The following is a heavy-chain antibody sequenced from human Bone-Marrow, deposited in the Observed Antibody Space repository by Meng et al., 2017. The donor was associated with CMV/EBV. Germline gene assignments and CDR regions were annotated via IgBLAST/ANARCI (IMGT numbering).Heavy chain of an antibody. Sequence: SVKVSCKASGGTFSSYAIAWVRQAPGQGLEWRGGIIPIFGIGKYAQKFQGRVTITTDESTTTAYMELSSLRSEDTAVYYCATAGITMVRGVYYYYGMDVWGQGTTVTASS. CDR2: IIPIFGIG. D-gene: IGHD3-10*01. CDR3: ATAGITMVRGVYYYYGMDV. J-gene: IGHJ6*02. V-gene: IGHV1-69*05. CDR1: GGTFSSYA.